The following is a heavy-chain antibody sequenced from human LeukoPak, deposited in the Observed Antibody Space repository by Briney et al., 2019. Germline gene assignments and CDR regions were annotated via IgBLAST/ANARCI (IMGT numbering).Heavy chain of an antibody. CDR2: ISGSGGST. J-gene: IGHJ4*02. V-gene: IGHV3-23*01. Sequence: GGSLRLPCAASGFTFSTSGMSWVRQAPGMGLEWVSAISGSGGSTYYADSVKGRFTISRDNPKNTLYLQMSGLRADDTAAYYCAKGGTPGDYWGQGTRVTVSS. CDR1: GFTFSTSG. CDR3: AKGGTPGDY. D-gene: IGHD2-15*01.